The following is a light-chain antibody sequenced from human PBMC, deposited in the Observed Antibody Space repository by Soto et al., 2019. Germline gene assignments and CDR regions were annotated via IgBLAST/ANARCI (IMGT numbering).Light chain of an antibody. Sequence: QSALTQPASVSGSPGQSINISCTGTSSDVGGYNYVSWYQQHPGKAPKLMIYDVSNRPSGVSNRFSGSKSGNTASLTISGLQAEDEADYYCSSYTSSSTPPFGTGTKLTVL. V-gene: IGLV2-14*01. CDR1: SSDVGGYNY. J-gene: IGLJ1*01. CDR3: SSYTSSSTPP. CDR2: DVS.